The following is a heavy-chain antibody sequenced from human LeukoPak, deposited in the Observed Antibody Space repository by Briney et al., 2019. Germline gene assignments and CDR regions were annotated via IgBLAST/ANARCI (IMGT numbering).Heavy chain of an antibody. V-gene: IGHV1-18*01. D-gene: IGHD3-16*02. Sequence: ASVKVSCKASGYTFTSYGISWVRQAPGQGREWMGWISAYNGNTNYAQKLQGRVAMTTDTSTSTAYMELRSLSSDDTAVYYCAREELSSFDYWGQGTLVTVSS. CDR1: GYTFTSYG. CDR3: AREELSSFDY. CDR2: ISAYNGNT. J-gene: IGHJ4*02.